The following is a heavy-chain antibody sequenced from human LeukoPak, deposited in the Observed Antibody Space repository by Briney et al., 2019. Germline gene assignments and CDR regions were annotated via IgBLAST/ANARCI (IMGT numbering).Heavy chain of an antibody. J-gene: IGHJ4*02. Sequence: PGGSLRLSCAASGFTFSNNAMTWVRQAPGKGLECVSAITGTTATGDPPYYADSVKGRFTISRDNSRNTLYLQMNSLRAEDTAVYYCARPPMLICSGGYCCFDYWGQGTLVTVSS. CDR3: ARPPMLICSGGYCCFDY. D-gene: IGHD2-15*01. V-gene: IGHV3-23*01. CDR1: GFTFSNNA. CDR2: ITGTTATGDPP.